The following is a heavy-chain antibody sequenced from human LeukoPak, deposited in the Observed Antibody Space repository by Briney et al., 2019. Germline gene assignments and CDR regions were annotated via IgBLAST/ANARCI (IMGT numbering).Heavy chain of an antibody. CDR2: ISHTGST. J-gene: IGHJ4*02. Sequence: SETLSLTCTVSGDSISDSFWWSWARQPPCKGLDWIGEISHTGSTKYNPSLKNRVTISRDSSKNQFSLKLNSVTAADTATYYCTRSAGWWSLDYWGQGALVTVSS. V-gene: IGHV4-4*02. CDR1: GDSISDSFW. D-gene: IGHD2-8*02. CDR3: TRSAGWWSLDY.